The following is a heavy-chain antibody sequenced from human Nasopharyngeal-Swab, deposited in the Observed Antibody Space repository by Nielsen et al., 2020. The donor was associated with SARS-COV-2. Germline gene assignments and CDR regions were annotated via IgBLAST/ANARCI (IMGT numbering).Heavy chain of an antibody. J-gene: IGHJ4*02. CDR2: INHSGST. V-gene: IGHV4-34*01. CDR3: AREDWLLFDY. D-gene: IGHD3-9*01. CDR1: GGSFSGYY. Sequence: SETLSLTCAVYGGSFSGYYWSWIRQPPGKGLEWIGEINHSGSTNYNPSPKSRVTISVDTSKNQFSLKLSAMTAADTAVYYCAREDWLLFDYWGQGTLVTVSS.